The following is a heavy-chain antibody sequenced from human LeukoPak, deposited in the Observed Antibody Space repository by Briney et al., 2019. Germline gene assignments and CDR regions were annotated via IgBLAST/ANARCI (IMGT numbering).Heavy chain of an antibody. J-gene: IGHJ4*02. V-gene: IGHV4-34*01. CDR1: GGSFSGYY. D-gene: IGHD3-3*01. Sequence: SETLSLTCAVYGGSFSGYYWSWIRQPPGKGLEWIGEINHSGSTNYNPSLKSRVTISVDTSKNQFSLKLSSVTAADTAVYYCARETGNYDFWRTQKISDYWGQGTLVTVSS. CDR2: INHSGST. CDR3: ARETGNYDFWRTQKISDY.